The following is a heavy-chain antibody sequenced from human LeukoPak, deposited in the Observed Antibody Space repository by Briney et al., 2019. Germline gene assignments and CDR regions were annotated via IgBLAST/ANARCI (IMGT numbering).Heavy chain of an antibody. CDR3: ARLSGPYYDFWSGPPANWFDP. D-gene: IGHD3-3*01. J-gene: IGHJ5*02. Sequence: SETLSLTCTVSGGSISSYYWSWIRQPPGKGLEWIGYIYYSGSTNYNPSLKSRVTISVDTSKNQFSLKLSSVTAADTAVYYCARLSGPYYDFWSGPPANWFDPWGQGTQVTVSS. CDR1: GGSISSYY. CDR2: IYYSGST. V-gene: IGHV4-59*01.